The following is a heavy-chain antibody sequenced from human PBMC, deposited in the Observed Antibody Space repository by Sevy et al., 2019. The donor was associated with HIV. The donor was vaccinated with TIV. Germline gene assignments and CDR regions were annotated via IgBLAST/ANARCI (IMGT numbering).Heavy chain of an antibody. J-gene: IGHJ4*02. CDR3: VRATYISGSDYFDY. V-gene: IGHV3-21*03. CDR1: GFTFSGYT. CDR2: ISGTSSYI. Sequence: GGSLRLSCTAAGFTFSGYTMNWVRQAPGKGLEWISSISGTSSYIEYADSVKGRFTISRDNAKNSLYLQMNSLTAEDTAVYFCVRATYISGSDYFDYWGQGTLVTVSS. D-gene: IGHD5-18*01.